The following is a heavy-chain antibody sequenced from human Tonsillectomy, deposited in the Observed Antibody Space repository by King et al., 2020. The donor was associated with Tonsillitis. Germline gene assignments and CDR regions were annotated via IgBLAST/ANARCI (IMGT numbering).Heavy chain of an antibody. D-gene: IGHD6-6*01. CDR3: ANSRGSIPGRPPLPDD. V-gene: IGHV3-30*18. CDR2: ISYHGSDQ. J-gene: IGHJ4*02. Sequence: VQLVESGGGVVQPGRSLRLSCAASGFTFNAYGMHWVRQAPGKGLEWVAAISYHGSDQYYTDSVKGRFTISRDNSKNTVCLQMNSLRAEDTAVYYCANSRGSIPGRPPLPDDWGQGTLVTVSS. CDR1: GFTFNAYG.